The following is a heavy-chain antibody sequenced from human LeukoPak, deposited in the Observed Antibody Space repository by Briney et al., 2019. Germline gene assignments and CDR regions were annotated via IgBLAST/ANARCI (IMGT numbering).Heavy chain of an antibody. V-gene: IGHV1-2*02. CDR1: GYTFTGYY. CDR2: INPNSGGT. Sequence: GASVKVSCKASGYTFTGYYMHWVRQAPGQGLEWMGWINPNSGGTNYAQKFQGRVTMTRDTSISTAYMELSRLRSDDTAVYYCARDIYGSGSYYNYNWGQGTLVTVSS. CDR3: ARDIYGSGSYYNYN. D-gene: IGHD3-10*01. J-gene: IGHJ4*02.